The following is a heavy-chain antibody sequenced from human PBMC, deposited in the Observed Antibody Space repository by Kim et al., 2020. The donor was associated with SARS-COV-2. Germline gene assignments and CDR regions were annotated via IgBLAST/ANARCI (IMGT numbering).Heavy chain of an antibody. D-gene: IGHD3-22*01. V-gene: IGHV4-4*02. Sequence: NPSLKSRVTISVDKSKNQFSLKLSSVTAADTAVYYCASRRSTVVVISIDYWGQGTLVTVSS. CDR3: ASRRSTVVVISIDY. J-gene: IGHJ4*02.